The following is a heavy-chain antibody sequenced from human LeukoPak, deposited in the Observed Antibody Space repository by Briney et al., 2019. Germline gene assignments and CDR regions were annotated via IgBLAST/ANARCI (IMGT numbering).Heavy chain of an antibody. CDR2: LSGSGGST. Sequence: GVTLRLSCAASGFTFSTYGMSWVRQAPGKGLEWVSGLSGSGGSTYYADSVKGRFTISRDNAKNSLYLQMNSLRAEDTAVYYCAREMLAAVAAQSWGQGTLVTVSS. D-gene: IGHD6-19*01. V-gene: IGHV3-21*01. J-gene: IGHJ5*02. CDR1: GFTFSTYG. CDR3: AREMLAAVAAQS.